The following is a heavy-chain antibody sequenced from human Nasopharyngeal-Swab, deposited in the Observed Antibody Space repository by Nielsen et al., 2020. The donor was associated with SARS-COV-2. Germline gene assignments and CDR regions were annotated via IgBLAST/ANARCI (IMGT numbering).Heavy chain of an antibody. CDR2: IKEDGSAK. V-gene: IGHV3-7*04. J-gene: IGHJ4*02. CDR1: GFTFSNYW. Sequence: GESLKISCADSGFTFSNYWMSWVRQAPGKGLEWVANIKEDGSAKYYVDSVKGRFTISRDNAEKSLYLEMNSLRAEDTAVYYCARAPKRGSSGYQVVYWGQGTLVTVSS. CDR3: ARAPKRGSSGYQVVY. D-gene: IGHD3-22*01.